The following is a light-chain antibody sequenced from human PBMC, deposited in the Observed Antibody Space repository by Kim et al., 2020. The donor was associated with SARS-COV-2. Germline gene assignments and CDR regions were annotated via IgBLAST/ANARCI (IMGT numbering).Light chain of an antibody. Sequence: QSITISCTGTSSDVGGYNYVSWYKQHPGKAPKLMIYDVSNRPSGVSNRFSGSKSGSAASLTISGLQAEDEADYYCSSYTSSNTYVFGTATKVTVL. V-gene: IGLV2-14*03. CDR1: SSDVGGYNY. CDR3: SSYTSSNTYV. CDR2: DVS. J-gene: IGLJ1*01.